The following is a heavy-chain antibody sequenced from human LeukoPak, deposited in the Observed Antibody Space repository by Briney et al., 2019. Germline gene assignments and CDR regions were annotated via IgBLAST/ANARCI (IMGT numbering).Heavy chain of an antibody. CDR1: GFTFSISA. Sequence: PGGSLRLSCAASGFTFSISAMKWVRQAPGKGLEWVSGISGGGTTYYADSVRGRFIISRDNSKNTLYLQMNSLRAEDTAVYYCAKLLMANDYGDPWGQGTLVTVSS. CDR3: AKLLMANDYGDP. J-gene: IGHJ5*02. CDR2: ISGGGTT. D-gene: IGHD4-17*01. V-gene: IGHV3-23*01.